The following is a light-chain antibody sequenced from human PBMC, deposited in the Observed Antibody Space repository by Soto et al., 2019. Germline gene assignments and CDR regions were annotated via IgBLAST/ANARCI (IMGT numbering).Light chain of an antibody. J-gene: IGKJ1*01. V-gene: IGKV1-17*01. Sequence: DIQMTQSPSSLSASVGDRVTIPCRASQDIRTDLGWFQQKPGKAPKRLIYAASSLQSGVPSRFSGSGSGTEFTLTISSLQPEDFATYYCLQHNNYPPTCGQGTRVEI. CDR2: AAS. CDR3: LQHNNYPPT. CDR1: QDIRTD.